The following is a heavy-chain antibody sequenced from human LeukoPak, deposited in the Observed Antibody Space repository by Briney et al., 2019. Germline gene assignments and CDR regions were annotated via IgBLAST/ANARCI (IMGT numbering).Heavy chain of an antibody. CDR1: GASISSNY. V-gene: IGHV4-59*01. CDR3: ARLISRLPQTYYYDSSGHLHPRLGAFDI. Sequence: NPSETLSLTCTVSGASISSNYCGWVRHPPGKGLEWGGYIYYSGSTNYTPSLKSRVTISVDTSKNQFSLKLSSVTAADTAVYYCARLISRLPQTYYYDSSGHLHPRLGAFDIWGQGTMVTVSS. D-gene: IGHD3-22*01. J-gene: IGHJ3*02. CDR2: IYYSGST.